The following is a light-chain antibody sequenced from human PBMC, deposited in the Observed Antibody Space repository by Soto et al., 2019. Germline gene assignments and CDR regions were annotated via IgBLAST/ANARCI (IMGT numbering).Light chain of an antibody. CDR3: QQANSFPRT. CDR1: QSIGRN. V-gene: IGKV1-39*01. J-gene: IGKJ4*01. Sequence: DIQMTQSPASLSASVGDRVTISCRASQSIGRNLNWYQQKPGKAPTLLIYKMSASERGVPSRFSGSGSGTDFTLTISSLQPEDFATYFCQQANSFPRTFGGGTKVDIK. CDR2: KMS.